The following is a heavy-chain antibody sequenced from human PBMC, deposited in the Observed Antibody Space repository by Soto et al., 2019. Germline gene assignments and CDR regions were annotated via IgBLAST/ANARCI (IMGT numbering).Heavy chain of an antibody. CDR1: GGSISSSSYY. D-gene: IGHD3-9*01. CDR2: IYYSGST. V-gene: IGHV4-39*01. J-gene: IGHJ2*01. Sequence: QLQLQESGPGLVKPSETLSLTCTVSGGSISSSSYYWGWIRQPPGKGLEWIGSIYYSGSTYYNPSLTSRVTISVDTSKNQFALKLSSVTAADTAVYYCARHVDILTGLSCDLWGRGTLVTVSS. CDR3: ARHVDILTGLSCDL.